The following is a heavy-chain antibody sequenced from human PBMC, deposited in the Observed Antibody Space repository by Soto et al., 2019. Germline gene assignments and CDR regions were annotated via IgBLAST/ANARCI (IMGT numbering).Heavy chain of an antibody. Sequence: QVQLVQSGAEVKKPGSSVKVSCKASVGSFSNFVISWVRQAPGQGLEWMGGIIPNFGTTNYAQKFQGKVTIPADDTTRTAYLELRGLTSEDTSVYYCARDSGGEARVRYWGHGTLVTVSS. CDR2: IIPNFGTT. CDR1: VGSFSNFV. J-gene: IGHJ4*01. D-gene: IGHD3-16*01. V-gene: IGHV1-69*01. CDR3: ARDSGGEARVRY.